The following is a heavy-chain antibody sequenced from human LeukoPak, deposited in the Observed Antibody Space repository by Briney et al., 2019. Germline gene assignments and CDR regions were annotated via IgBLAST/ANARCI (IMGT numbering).Heavy chain of an antibody. Sequence: PSETLSLTSTVSGGSISSSSYYWGWVRQPPGKGLEWLGSIYYSGSTNYNPSLKSRVTISVDTSKNQFSLKLSSVTAADTAVYYCARGGIAVAGTPISDYMDVWGKGTTVTVSS. V-gene: IGHV4-39*07. CDR2: IYYSGST. J-gene: IGHJ6*03. CDR1: GGSISSSSYY. CDR3: ARGGIAVAGTPISDYMDV. D-gene: IGHD6-19*01.